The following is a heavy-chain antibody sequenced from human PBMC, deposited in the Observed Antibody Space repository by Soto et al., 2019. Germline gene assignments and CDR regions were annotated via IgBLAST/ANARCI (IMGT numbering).Heavy chain of an antibody. CDR2: IYYSGST. CDR3: ASSVYYYDSSGYYDY. J-gene: IGHJ4*02. Sequence: SETLSLTCTVSGGSISSYYWSWIRQPPGKGLEWIGYIYYSGSTNYNPSLKSRVTISVDTSKNQFSLKLSSVTAADTAVYYCASSVYYYDSSGYYDYWGQGTLVTVSS. V-gene: IGHV4-59*01. D-gene: IGHD3-22*01. CDR1: GGSISSYY.